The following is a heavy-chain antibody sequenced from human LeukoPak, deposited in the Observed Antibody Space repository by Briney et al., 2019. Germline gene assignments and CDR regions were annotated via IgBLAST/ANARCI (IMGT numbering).Heavy chain of an antibody. J-gene: IGHJ4*02. CDR3: ARDIVVVVAALDLDY. Sequence: AASVKVSSKASGYTFTSYGTSWVRQAPGQGLEWMGWISAYNGNTNYAQKLQGRVTMTTDTSTSTAYMELRSLRSDDTAVYYCARDIVVVVAALDLDYWGQGTLVTVSS. D-gene: IGHD2-15*01. V-gene: IGHV1-18*01. CDR2: ISAYNGNT. CDR1: GYTFTSYG.